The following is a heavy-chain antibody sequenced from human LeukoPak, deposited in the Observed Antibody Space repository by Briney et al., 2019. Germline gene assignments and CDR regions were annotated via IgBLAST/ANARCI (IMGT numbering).Heavy chain of an antibody. CDR3: ASPTADY. J-gene: IGHJ4*02. D-gene: IGHD4-11*01. CDR2: IYTSGST. V-gene: IGHV4-61*02. CDR1: GGSISSGSYY. Sequence: SETLSLTCTVSGGSISSGSYYWSWIRQPPGKGLEWIGRIYTSGSTNYNPSLKSRVTISVDTSKNQFSLKLSSVTAADTAVYYCASPTADYWGQGTLVTVSS.